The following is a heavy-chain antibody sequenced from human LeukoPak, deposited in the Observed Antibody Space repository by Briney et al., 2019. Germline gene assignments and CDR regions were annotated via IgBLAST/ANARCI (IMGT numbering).Heavy chain of an antibody. CDR3: ARHRGYGSGSYYKYYMDV. CDR2: INHSGST. CDR1: GGSFSGYY. V-gene: IGHV4-34*01. J-gene: IGHJ6*03. D-gene: IGHD3-10*01. Sequence: SETLSLTCAVYGGSFSGYYWSWIRQPPEKGLEWIGEINHSGSTNYNPSLKSRVTISVDTSKNQFSLKLSSVTAADTAVYYCARHRGYGSGSYYKYYMDVWGKGTTVTISS.